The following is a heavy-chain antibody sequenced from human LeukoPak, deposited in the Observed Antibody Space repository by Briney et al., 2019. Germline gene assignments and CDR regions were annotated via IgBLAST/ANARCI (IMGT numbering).Heavy chain of an antibody. Sequence: GASVKVSCKASGYTFTSYGISWVRQAPGQGLEWMGWISAYNGNTNYAQKLQGRVTMTTDTSTSTAYMELRSLRSDDTAVYYCARVNPLRGSYYFDYWGQGTLVTVSS. D-gene: IGHD1-26*01. CDR3: ARVNPLRGSYYFDY. V-gene: IGHV1-18*01. CDR2: ISAYNGNT. J-gene: IGHJ4*02. CDR1: GYTFTSYG.